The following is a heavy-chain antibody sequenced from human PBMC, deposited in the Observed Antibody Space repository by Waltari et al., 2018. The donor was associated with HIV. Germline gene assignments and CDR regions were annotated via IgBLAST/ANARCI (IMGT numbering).Heavy chain of an antibody. CDR2: INGKGDI. CDR3: AKRAVFGDYGRGWIDP. Sequence: HVQLKQWGAGLLKPSETLSLTCAVYSSVSFSDYYWNWIRQAPGKGLEWVGEINGKGDINYNPSLKSRVPLSVDTSKNQFSLRLNFVTAADTAVYYCAKRAVFGDYGRGWIDPWGQGTLVTVSS. J-gene: IGHJ5*02. V-gene: IGHV4-34*01. D-gene: IGHD4-17*01. CDR1: SSVSFSDYY.